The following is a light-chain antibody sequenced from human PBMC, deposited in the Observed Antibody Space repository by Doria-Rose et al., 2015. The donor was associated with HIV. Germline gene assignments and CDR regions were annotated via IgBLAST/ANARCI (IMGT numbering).Light chain of an antibody. CDR2: DGS. J-gene: IGKJ1*01. CDR3: HQYASSRT. V-gene: IGKV3D-20*01. Sequence: SRLIYDGSTRATDIPDRFSGSGSGTDFTLTISRLEPEDFAVYYCHQYASSRTFGQGTKVEIK.